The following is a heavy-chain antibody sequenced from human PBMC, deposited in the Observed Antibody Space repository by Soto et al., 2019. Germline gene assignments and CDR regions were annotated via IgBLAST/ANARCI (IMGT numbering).Heavy chain of an antibody. D-gene: IGHD1-20*01. J-gene: IGHJ3*02. Sequence: LXISCKGSGYSLTSYLISWVRQMPGKGLEWMGRIDPSDSYTNYSPSFQGHATISADKSISTAYLQWSSLKASDTAMYYCASRVSYGMYTRANDAFDIWGQGTMVTVSS. CDR3: ASRVSYGMYTRANDAFDI. V-gene: IGHV5-10-1*01. CDR2: IDPSDSYT. CDR1: GYSLTSYL.